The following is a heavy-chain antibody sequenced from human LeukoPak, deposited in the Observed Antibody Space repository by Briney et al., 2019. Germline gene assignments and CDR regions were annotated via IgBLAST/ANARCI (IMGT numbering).Heavy chain of an antibody. V-gene: IGHV4-38-2*02. J-gene: IGHJ3*02. CDR1: GGSISSYY. CDR3: ARDLAFDI. CDR2: IYHSGST. Sequence: SETLSLTCTVSGGSISSYYWGWIRQPPGKGLEWIGSIYHSGSTYYNPSLKSRVTISVDTSKNQFSLKLSSVTAADTAVYYCARDLAFDIWGQGTMVTVSS.